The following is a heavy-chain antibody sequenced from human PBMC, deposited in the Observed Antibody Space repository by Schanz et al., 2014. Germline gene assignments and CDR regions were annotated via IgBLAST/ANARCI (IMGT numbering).Heavy chain of an antibody. Sequence: VQLLESGGGFVQPGGSLRLSCVASGVTFSSYGMHWVRQSPGKGLEWVALIWYDGSNEYYADSVKGRFTISRDNPKKTLYLQMNSLRAEDTAVYYCARDHQWLARYYMDVWGKGTTVTVSS. J-gene: IGHJ6*03. CDR1: GVTFSSYG. V-gene: IGHV3-33*08. CDR3: ARDHQWLARYYMDV. D-gene: IGHD6-19*01. CDR2: IWYDGSNE.